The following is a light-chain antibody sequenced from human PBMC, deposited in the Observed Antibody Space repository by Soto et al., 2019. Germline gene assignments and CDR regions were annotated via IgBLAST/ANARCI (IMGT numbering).Light chain of an antibody. V-gene: IGKV3-15*01. CDR1: ETLISF. J-gene: IGKJ2*01. CDR2: GAS. Sequence: EIELTQSPATLSVSPGERVTLSCRASETLISFLAWYQQKPGQAPRLLIYGASTRATGVPARFSGSGSATDFTLTISSLQSEDFAVYYCQSYTDRPFAVGQGTKLEI. CDR3: QSYTDRPFA.